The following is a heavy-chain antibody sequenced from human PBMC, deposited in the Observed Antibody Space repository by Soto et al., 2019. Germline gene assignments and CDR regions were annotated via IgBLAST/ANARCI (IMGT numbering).Heavy chain of an antibody. CDR2: IYYSGST. Sequence: SETLSLTCAVSGGSISSGGYSWSWIRQPPGKGLEWIGYIYYSGSTYYNPSLKSRVTISVDTSKNQFSLKLSSVTAADTAVYYCARGWFDPWGQGTLVTVSS. CDR1: GGSISSGGYS. V-gene: IGHV4-31*11. CDR3: ARGWFDP. J-gene: IGHJ5*02.